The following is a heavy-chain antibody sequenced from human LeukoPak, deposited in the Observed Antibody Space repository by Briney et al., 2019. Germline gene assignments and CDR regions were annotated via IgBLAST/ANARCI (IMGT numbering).Heavy chain of an antibody. J-gene: IGHJ4*02. Sequence: GGSLRLSCAASGFTFSSYGMHWVRQAPGKGLEWVAFIRYDGSNKYYADSVKGRFTISRDNSKNTLYLQMNSLRAEDTAVYYCANLGGEKIAAAGRIADYWGQGTLVTVSS. CDR2: IRYDGSNK. D-gene: IGHD6-13*01. V-gene: IGHV3-30*02. CDR3: ANLGGEKIAAAGRIADY. CDR1: GFTFSSYG.